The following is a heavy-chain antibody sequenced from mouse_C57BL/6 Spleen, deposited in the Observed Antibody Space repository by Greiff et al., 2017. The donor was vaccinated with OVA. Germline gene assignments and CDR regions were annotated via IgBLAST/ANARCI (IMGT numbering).Heavy chain of an antibody. CDR3: ARGLYDYDGYYAMGY. CDR1: GYSITSGYY. J-gene: IGHJ4*01. CDR2: ISYDGSN. V-gene: IGHV3-6*01. D-gene: IGHD2-4*01. Sequence: EVKLEESGPGLVKPSQSLSLTCSVTGYSITSGYYWNWIRQFPGNKLEWMGYISYDGSNNYNPSLKNRISITRDTSKNQFFLKLNSVTTEDTATYYCARGLYDYDGYYAMGYWGQGTSVTVSS.